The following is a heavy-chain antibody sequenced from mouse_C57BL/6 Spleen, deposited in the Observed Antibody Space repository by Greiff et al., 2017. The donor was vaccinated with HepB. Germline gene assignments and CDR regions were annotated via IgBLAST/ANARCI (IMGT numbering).Heavy chain of an antibody. CDR1: GFSFNTYA. D-gene: IGHD2-1*01. Sequence: EVKLQESGGGLVQPKGSLKLSCAASGFSFNTYAMNWVRQAPGKGLEWVARIRSKSNNYATYYADSVKDRFTISRDDSESMLYLQMNNLKTEDTAMYYCVRGGGNSCFDYWGQGTTLTVSS. V-gene: IGHV10-1*01. CDR3: VRGGGNSCFDY. CDR2: IRSKSNNYAT. J-gene: IGHJ2*01.